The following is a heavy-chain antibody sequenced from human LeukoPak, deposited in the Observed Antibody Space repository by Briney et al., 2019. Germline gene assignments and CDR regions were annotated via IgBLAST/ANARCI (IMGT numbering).Heavy chain of an antibody. Sequence: PGGSLRLSCAASGFTFSDYYMSWIRQAPGKGLDWGSYISSSGSTIYYADSVKGRFTISRDNAKNSLYLQMNSLRAEDTAVYYCARDVFEDAGTTSFDYWGPGTLVTVSS. J-gene: IGHJ4*02. CDR2: ISSSGSTI. D-gene: IGHD1-1*01. CDR3: ARDVFEDAGTTSFDY. V-gene: IGHV3-11*01. CDR1: GFTFSDYY.